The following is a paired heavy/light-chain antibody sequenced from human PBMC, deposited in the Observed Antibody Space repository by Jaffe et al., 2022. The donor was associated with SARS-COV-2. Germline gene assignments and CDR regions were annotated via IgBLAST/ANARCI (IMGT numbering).Heavy chain of an antibody. CDR2: MNPHNGGT. CDR1: GYNFVDSE. J-gene: IGHJ4*02. D-gene: IGHD6-19*01. V-gene: IGHV1-8*02. Sequence: QVQLVQSGAEVKKPGASVKVSCKASGYNFVDSEVNWLRQAAGQGPEWMGWMNPHNGGTEFAQKFQGRVAMTRDTSESTAYMVLSGLTSDDTAVYYCARGFYSRGWTHFDYWGQGTLVTVSS. CDR3: ARGFYSRGWTHFDY.
Light chain of an antibody. CDR1: HSVLNTAKNQNH. J-gene: IGKJ3*01. CDR3: QQYFVTPQT. Sequence: DVVMTQSPDSLAVSLGERATISCKSSHSVLNTAKNQNHLAWYQQKPGQPPKLVIFWASTRNSGVPNRFRGSGSGTDFTLTISSLQAEDVAVYYCQQYFVTPQTFGPGTKVELK. CDR2: WAS. V-gene: IGKV4-1*01.